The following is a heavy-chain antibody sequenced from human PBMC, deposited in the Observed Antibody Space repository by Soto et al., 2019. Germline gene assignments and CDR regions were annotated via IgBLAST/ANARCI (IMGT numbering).Heavy chain of an antibody. CDR2: IYPGDSDT. Sequence: GESLKISCKGSGYSFTSYWIGWVRQMPGKGLEWMGIIYPGDSDTRYSPSFQGQVTISADKSISTAYLQWSSLKASDTAMYYCARRSFVGYCSSTSCLDYFDYWGQGTLVTVSS. V-gene: IGHV5-51*01. D-gene: IGHD2-2*01. CDR1: GYSFTSYW. J-gene: IGHJ4*02. CDR3: ARRSFVGYCSSTSCLDYFDY.